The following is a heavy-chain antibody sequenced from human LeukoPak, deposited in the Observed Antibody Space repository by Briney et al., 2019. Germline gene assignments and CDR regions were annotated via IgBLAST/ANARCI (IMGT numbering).Heavy chain of an antibody. Sequence: GGSLRLSCAASGFTFDDYAMHWVRQAPGKGLEWVSGISWNSGSIGYADSVKGRFTISRDNAKNSLYLQMNSLRAEDTAVYYCARANPAPYDSSGYNFRGYFDYWGQGTRVTVSS. J-gene: IGHJ4*02. D-gene: IGHD3-22*01. CDR1: GFTFDDYA. CDR3: ARANPAPYDSSGYNFRGYFDY. V-gene: IGHV3-9*01. CDR2: ISWNSGSI.